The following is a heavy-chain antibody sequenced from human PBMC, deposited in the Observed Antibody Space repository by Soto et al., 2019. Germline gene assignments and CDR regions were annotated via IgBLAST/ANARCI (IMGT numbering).Heavy chain of an antibody. CDR3: ATNYYDGSGHYFIFEH. V-gene: IGHV1-69*13. CDR2: IIPIGGTP. D-gene: IGHD3-22*01. CDR1: GRTFNNYA. Sequence: SGKVSCKASGRTFNNYAISWVRQAPGIGFEWLGVIIPIGGTPEHAQKFQGRVTISADESTNTAHMELSSLRSEDTAVYYCATNYYDGSGHYFIFEHWGQGTLVTVSS. J-gene: IGHJ4*02.